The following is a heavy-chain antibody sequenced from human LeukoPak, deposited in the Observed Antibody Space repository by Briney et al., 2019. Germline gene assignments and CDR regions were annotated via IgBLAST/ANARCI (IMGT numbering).Heavy chain of an antibody. CDR1: GGSISSSSYY. Sequence: SETLSLTCSVSGGSISSSSYYWGWIRQAPGRGLEWIANIYYSGSTYYSPSLKSRVTISVDTSKNQFSLKLNSVTATDTAVYYCARQFYESRSPHAKYFQQWGQGTLVTVSS. D-gene: IGHD3-22*01. CDR3: ARQFYESRSPHAKYFQQ. V-gene: IGHV4-39*01. J-gene: IGHJ1*01. CDR2: IYYSGST.